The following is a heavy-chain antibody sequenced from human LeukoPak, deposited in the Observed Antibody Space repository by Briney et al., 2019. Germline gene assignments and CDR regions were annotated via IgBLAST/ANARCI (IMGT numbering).Heavy chain of an antibody. Sequence: SETLSLTCTVSGNSISSYYWSWIRQPPGKGLEWIGYIYYSGSTNYNPSLKSRVTISVDTSKNQFSLKLSSVTAADTAVYYCARGVRWLVIGSFWAYYFDYWGQGTVVTVSS. D-gene: IGHD6-19*01. CDR1: GNSISSYY. V-gene: IGHV4-59*01. J-gene: IGHJ4*02. CDR3: ARGVRWLVIGSFWAYYFDY. CDR2: IYYSGST.